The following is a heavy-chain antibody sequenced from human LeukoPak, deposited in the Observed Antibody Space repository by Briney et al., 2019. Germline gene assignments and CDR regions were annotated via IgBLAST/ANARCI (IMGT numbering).Heavy chain of an antibody. CDR2: INHSGST. CDR3: ARVLLARGYSLWLRGYFDY. V-gene: IGHV4-34*01. Sequence: PSETLSLTCAVYGGSFSGYYWSWIRQPPGKGLEWIGEINHSGSTNYNPSLKSRVTISVDTSKNQFSLKLSSVTAADTAVYYCARVLLARGYSLWLRGYFDYWGQGTLVTVSS. J-gene: IGHJ4*02. CDR1: GGSFSGYY. D-gene: IGHD5-18*01.